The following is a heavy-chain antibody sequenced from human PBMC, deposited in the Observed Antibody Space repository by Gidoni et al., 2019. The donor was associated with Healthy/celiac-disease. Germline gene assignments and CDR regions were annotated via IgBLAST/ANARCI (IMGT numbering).Heavy chain of an antibody. Sequence: QVQLQESGPGLVKPSQTLSLTCTVSGGSIRSGSYYWSWIRQPAGKGLEWIGRIYTSGSTNYNPSLKSRVTMSVDTSKNQFSLKLSSVTAADTAVYYCARAHHFWSGYYQYYYYMDVWGKGTTVTVSS. J-gene: IGHJ6*03. CDR1: GGSIRSGSYY. CDR3: ARAHHFWSGYYQYYYYMDV. D-gene: IGHD3-3*02. CDR2: IYTSGST. V-gene: IGHV4-61*02.